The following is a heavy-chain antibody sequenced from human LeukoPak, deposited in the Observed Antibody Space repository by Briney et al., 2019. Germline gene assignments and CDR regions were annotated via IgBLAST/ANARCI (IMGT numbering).Heavy chain of an antibody. CDR3: ARLSGGSYYGSGSYFDY. Sequence: SETLSLTCTVSGGSISSSSYYWGWIRQPPGKGLEWIGSIYYSGSTYYNPSLKSRVTISVDTSKNQFSLKLSSVTAADTAVYYCARLSGGSYYGSGSYFDYWGQGTLVTVSS. D-gene: IGHD3-10*01. CDR1: GGSISSSSYY. J-gene: IGHJ4*02. V-gene: IGHV4-39*01. CDR2: IYYSGST.